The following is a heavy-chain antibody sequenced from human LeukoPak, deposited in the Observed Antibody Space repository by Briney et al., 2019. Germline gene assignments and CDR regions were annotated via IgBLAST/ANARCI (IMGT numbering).Heavy chain of an antibody. CDR2: IYDSGST. CDR3: ARSMYYYGSGSLTVFYYYYMDV. J-gene: IGHJ6*03. CDR1: GGSISSSSYY. D-gene: IGHD3-10*01. Sequence: TSSETLSLTCTVSGGSISSSSYYWGWIRQSPGKGLEWIGSIYDSGSTYYNPSLKSRVTISVDTSKNQFSLKLSSVTAADTAVYYCARSMYYYGSGSLTVFYYYYMDVWGKGTTVTVSS. V-gene: IGHV4-39*07.